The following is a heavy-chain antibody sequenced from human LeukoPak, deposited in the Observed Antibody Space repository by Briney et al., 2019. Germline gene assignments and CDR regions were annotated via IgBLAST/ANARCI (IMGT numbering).Heavy chain of an antibody. CDR2: FDPEDGET. V-gene: IGHV1-24*01. D-gene: IGHD4-17*01. J-gene: IGHJ4*02. Sequence: GASVKVSCKDSGYTLTELSMHWVRQAPGKGLEWMGGFDPEDGETIYAQKFQGRVTMTEDTSTDTAYIELSSLRSEDTAVYYCATESDYGDRFDYWGQGTLVTVSS. CDR1: GYTLTELS. CDR3: ATESDYGDRFDY.